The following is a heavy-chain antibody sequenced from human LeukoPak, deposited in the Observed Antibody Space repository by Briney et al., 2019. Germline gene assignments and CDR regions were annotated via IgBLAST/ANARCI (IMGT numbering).Heavy chain of an antibody. D-gene: IGHD3-22*01. Sequence: GGSLRLSCAASGFTFSSYGMHWVRRAPGKGLEWVAVIWYDGSNKYYADSVKGRFTISRDNSKNTLYLQMNSLKAEDTAVYYCAREKYYYDSSPDYWGQGTLVTVSS. CDR2: IWYDGSNK. CDR3: AREKYYYDSSPDY. CDR1: GFTFSSYG. J-gene: IGHJ4*02. V-gene: IGHV3-33*01.